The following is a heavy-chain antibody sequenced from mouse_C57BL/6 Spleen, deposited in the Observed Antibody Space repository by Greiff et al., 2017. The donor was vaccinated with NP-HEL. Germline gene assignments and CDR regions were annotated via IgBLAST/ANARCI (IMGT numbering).Heavy chain of an antibody. CDR1: GYTFTSYW. D-gene: IGHD3-2*02. Sequence: QVQLQQPGAELVKPGASVKLSCKASGYTFTSYWMHWVKQRPGQGLEWIGMIHPNSGSTNYNEKFKSKATLTVDKSSSTAYMQLSSLTSEDSAVYYCARSPRQTAQAPRDYWGQGTTLTVSS. J-gene: IGHJ2*01. CDR3: ARSPRQTAQAPRDY. CDR2: IHPNSGST. V-gene: IGHV1-64*01.